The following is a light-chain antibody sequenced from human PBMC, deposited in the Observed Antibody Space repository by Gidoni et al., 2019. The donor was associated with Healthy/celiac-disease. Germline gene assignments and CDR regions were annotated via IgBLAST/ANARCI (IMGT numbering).Light chain of an antibody. CDR2: GAS. CDR1: QSVSSSY. V-gene: IGKV3-20*01. CDR3: QQYGSSPYT. Sequence: EIVSTQSPGTLSLSPGERATLSCRASQSVSSSYLARYQQKPGQAPRLLIYGASSRATGIPDMFSGSGSGTDFTLTISRLEPEDFAVYYCQQYGSSPYTFGQGTKLEIK. J-gene: IGKJ2*01.